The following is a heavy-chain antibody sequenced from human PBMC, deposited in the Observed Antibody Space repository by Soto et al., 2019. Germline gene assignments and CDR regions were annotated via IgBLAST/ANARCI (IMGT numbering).Heavy chain of an antibody. Sequence: QVQLQESGPGLVKPSQTLSLTCTVSGGSISSGDYYWSWIRQPPGKGLEWIGYIYYSGSTYYNPSLKSRVTVAVDTSKTQFSLKLSAVTAADTAVYYCARDLSSGFDAFDIWGQGTMVTVSS. D-gene: IGHD3-22*01. V-gene: IGHV4-30-4*01. J-gene: IGHJ3*02. CDR1: GGSISSGDYY. CDR2: IYYSGST. CDR3: ARDLSSGFDAFDI.